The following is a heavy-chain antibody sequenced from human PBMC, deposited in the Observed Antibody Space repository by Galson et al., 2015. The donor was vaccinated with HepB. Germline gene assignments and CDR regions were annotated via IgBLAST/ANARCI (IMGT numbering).Heavy chain of an antibody. Sequence: SETLSLTCAVHGGSFIDYYWTWIRQPPGKGLEWIGEVYHNGGTNYHPSLKSRVTISVATSEKQFSLRLNSVSAADTAVYYCARGVVAGPGMAGSNWFDPWGQGTLVTVSS. CDR1: GGSFIDYY. D-gene: IGHD5-24*01. CDR2: VYHNGGT. V-gene: IGHV4-34*01. J-gene: IGHJ5*02. CDR3: ARGVVAGPGMAGSNWFDP.